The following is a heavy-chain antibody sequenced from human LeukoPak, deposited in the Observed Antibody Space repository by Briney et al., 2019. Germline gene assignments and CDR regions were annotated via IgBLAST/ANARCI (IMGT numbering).Heavy chain of an antibody. V-gene: IGHV4-4*02. CDR3: PRRPQVIVLVVAVTPFNY. CDR2: IYHSGST. D-gene: IGHD2-15*01. CDR1: GGSISSSNW. J-gene: IGHJ4*02. Sequence: PSETLSLTCAVSGGSISSSNWWSWVRRPPGKGLEWIGEIYHSGSTNYNPSLKSRVTISVDKSKNQFSLKLSSVTAADTAVYYLPRRPQVIVLVVAVTPFNYGGRGTWVTFSS.